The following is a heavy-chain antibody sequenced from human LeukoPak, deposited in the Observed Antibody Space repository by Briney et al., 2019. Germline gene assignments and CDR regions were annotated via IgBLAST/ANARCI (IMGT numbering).Heavy chain of an antibody. J-gene: IGHJ4*02. CDR1: GGSFSGYY. V-gene: IGHV4-34*01. CDR3: ARDLVRCGGDCYSFDY. CDR2: INHSGST. Sequence: SETLSLTCAVYGGSFSGYYWSWIRQPPGKGLEWIGEINHSGSTNYNPSLKSRVTISVDTSKNQFSLKLSSVTAADTAVYYYARDLVRCGGDCYSFDYWGQGTLVTVSS. D-gene: IGHD2-21*02.